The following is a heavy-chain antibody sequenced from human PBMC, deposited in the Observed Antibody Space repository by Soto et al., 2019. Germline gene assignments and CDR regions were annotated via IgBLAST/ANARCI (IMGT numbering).Heavy chain of an antibody. Sequence: GGSLRLSCAASGFTVSSNYMSWVRQAPGKGLEWVSVIYSGGNTYYADSVKGRFTISRDSSKNTVYLQMNSLRAEDTAVYYCATYLWGGYRYTFDFWGQGTLVTVSS. V-gene: IGHV3-53*01. D-gene: IGHD3-16*02. CDR3: ATYLWGGYRYTFDF. CDR1: GFTVSSNY. CDR2: IYSGGNT. J-gene: IGHJ4*02.